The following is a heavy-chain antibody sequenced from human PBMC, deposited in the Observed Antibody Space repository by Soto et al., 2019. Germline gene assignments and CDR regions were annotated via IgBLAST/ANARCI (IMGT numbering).Heavy chain of an antibody. Sequence: QVQLVESGGGVVQPGRSLRLSCAASGFTFSSFAMHWVRQAPGKGLEWVAIISYDGNNKHYAGSVKGRFTISRDNSKNTLYLQMNSLRPEDTAVYYCARDYYYAGKGYFDYWVQGTLVPVSS. D-gene: IGHD3-22*01. CDR1: GFTFSSFA. CDR3: ARDYYYAGKGYFDY. J-gene: IGHJ4*02. V-gene: IGHV3-30-3*01. CDR2: ISYDGNNK.